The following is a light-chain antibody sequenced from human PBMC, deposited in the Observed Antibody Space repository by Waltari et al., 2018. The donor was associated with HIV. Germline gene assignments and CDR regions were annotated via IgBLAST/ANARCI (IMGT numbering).Light chain of an antibody. J-gene: IGLJ2*01. CDR2: GNS. CDR1: SSNIGAGYD. CDR3: QSYDSSLSGSV. V-gene: IGLV1-40*01. Sequence: QAVLTQPPSVSGAPGLRVTISCTGSSSNIGAGYDVHWYQQLPGTAPKLLIYGNSNRPSGVPDRFSGCKSGTSASLAIAGLQAEDEAEYYCQSYDSSLSGSVFGGGTKLTVL.